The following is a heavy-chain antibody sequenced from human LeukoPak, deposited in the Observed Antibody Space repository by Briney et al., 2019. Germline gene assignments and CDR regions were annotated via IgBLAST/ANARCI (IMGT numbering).Heavy chain of an antibody. V-gene: IGHV4-59*01. CDR2: IYYSGST. CDR3: ARASYYYDSSGYPGYYFNY. J-gene: IGHJ4*02. D-gene: IGHD3-22*01. Sequence: SETLSLTCTVSGGSISSDYWSWIRQPPGTGLEWIGYIYYSGSTNYNPSLTSRVTISLDTSRNQFCLKLTSVTAADTAVYYCARASYYYDSSGYPGYYFNYWGQGTLVTVSS. CDR1: GGSISSDY.